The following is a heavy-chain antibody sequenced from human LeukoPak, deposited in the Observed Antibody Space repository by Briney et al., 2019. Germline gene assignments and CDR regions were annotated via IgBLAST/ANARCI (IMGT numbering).Heavy chain of an antibody. Sequence: PSETLSLTCTVSGGSISSGGYYWSWIRQHPGKGLEWIGYIYYSGSTYYNPSLKSRVTISVDTSKSQFSLKLSPVTAADTAVYYCARAGRYYYDSSGLDWGQGTLVTVSS. CDR2: IYYSGST. J-gene: IGHJ4*02. V-gene: IGHV4-31*03. D-gene: IGHD3-22*01. CDR3: ARAGRYYYDSSGLD. CDR1: GGSISSGGYY.